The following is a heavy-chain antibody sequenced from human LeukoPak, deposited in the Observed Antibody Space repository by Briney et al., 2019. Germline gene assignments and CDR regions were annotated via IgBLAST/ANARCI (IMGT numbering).Heavy chain of an antibody. J-gene: IGHJ4*02. CDR2: FDPEDGET. CDR3: AIPLEYYDSSGYYYGY. D-gene: IGHD3-22*01. V-gene: IGHV1-24*01. CDR1: GYTLTELS. Sequence: ASVKVSCKVSGYTLTELSMHWVRQAPGKGLEWMGGFDPEDGETIYAQKFQGRVTMTEDTSTDTAYMELSSLRSEDTAVYYCAIPLEYYDSSGYYYGYWGQGTLVTVSS.